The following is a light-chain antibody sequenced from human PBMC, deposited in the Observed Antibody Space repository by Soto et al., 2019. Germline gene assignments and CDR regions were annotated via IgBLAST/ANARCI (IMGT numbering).Light chain of an antibody. Sequence: QAVVTQEPSFSVSPGGTVTLTCGLTSGSVSTTYYPSWYQQTPGQAPRTLIYSTNIRSSGVPDRFSGSILGNKAALTITGAQADDESDYHCMLYMRGGLVVFGGGTKVTVL. V-gene: IGLV8-61*01. CDR3: MLYMRGGLVV. CDR2: STN. J-gene: IGLJ2*01. CDR1: SGSVSTTYY.